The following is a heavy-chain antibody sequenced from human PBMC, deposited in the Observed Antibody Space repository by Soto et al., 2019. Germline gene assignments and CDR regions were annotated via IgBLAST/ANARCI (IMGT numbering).Heavy chain of an antibody. Sequence: PGGSLRLSCAASGFTFSSYAMSWVRQAPGKGLEWVSAISGSGGSTYYADSVKGRFTISRDNSKNTLYLQMNSLRAEDTAVYYCAKDQVPYYDYVWGSYRPDYFDYWGQGTLVTVSS. CDR3: AKDQVPYYDYVWGSYRPDYFDY. CDR1: GFTFSSYA. V-gene: IGHV3-23*01. CDR2: ISGSGGST. J-gene: IGHJ4*02. D-gene: IGHD3-16*02.